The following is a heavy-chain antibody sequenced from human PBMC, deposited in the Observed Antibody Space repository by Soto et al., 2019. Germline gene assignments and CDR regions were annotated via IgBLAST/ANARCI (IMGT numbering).Heavy chain of an antibody. J-gene: IGHJ3*02. CDR3: ASSFDLMDAFDI. CDR1: GFTFSSYS. Sequence: GGSLRLSCAASGFTFSSYSMNWVRQAPGKGLEWVSYISSSSSTIYYADSVKGRFTISRDNAKNSLYLQMNSLRAEDTAVYYCASSFDLMDAFDIWGQGTMVTVSS. CDR2: ISSSSSTI. V-gene: IGHV3-48*01.